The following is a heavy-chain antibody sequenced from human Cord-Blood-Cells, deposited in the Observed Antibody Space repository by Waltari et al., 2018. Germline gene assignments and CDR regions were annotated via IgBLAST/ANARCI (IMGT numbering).Heavy chain of an antibody. V-gene: IGHV1-18*01. CDR3: ARERGDRDAFDI. J-gene: IGHJ3*02. Sequence: QVQLVQSGAEVKKPGASVTVSCKAYGYTFTSHGISWVRQAPGQGLEWMGWTSAYNGKTNYAQKLQGRVTMTTDTSTSTAYMGLRSLRSDDTAVYYFARERGDRDAFDIWGQGTMVTVSS. CDR2: TSAYNGKT. D-gene: IGHD3-10*01. CDR1: GYTFTSHG.